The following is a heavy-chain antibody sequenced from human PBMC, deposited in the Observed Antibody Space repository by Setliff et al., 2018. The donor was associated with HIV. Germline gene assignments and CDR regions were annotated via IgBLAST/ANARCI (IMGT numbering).Heavy chain of an antibody. D-gene: IGHD3-16*01. CDR2: IHIGGNT. CDR1: GGSINSGIYY. J-gene: IGHJ4*02. Sequence: PSETLSLTCTVSGGSINSGIYYRTWIRQPAGKGLEWLGRIHIGGNTNYNPSLKSRVTMSVDTSKNQFSLNLNSVTATDTAIYYCATERWLYQNFDSWGQGTQVTVSS. CDR3: ATERWLYQNFDS. V-gene: IGHV4-61*02.